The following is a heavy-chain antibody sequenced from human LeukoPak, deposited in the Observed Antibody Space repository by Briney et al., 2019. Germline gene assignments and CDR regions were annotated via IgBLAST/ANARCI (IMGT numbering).Heavy chain of an antibody. CDR3: ARLSQYCSGGSCYGNYFDY. D-gene: IGHD2-15*01. J-gene: IGHJ4*02. CDR1: GGSISSGGYS. V-gene: IGHV4-30-2*01. Sequence: SETLSLTCAVSGGSISSGGYSWSWIRQPPGKGLEWIGYIYHSGSTYYNPSLKSRVTISVDRSKNQFSLRLSSMTAADTAVYYCARLSQYCSGGSCYGNYFDYWGQGTLVTVSS. CDR2: IYHSGST.